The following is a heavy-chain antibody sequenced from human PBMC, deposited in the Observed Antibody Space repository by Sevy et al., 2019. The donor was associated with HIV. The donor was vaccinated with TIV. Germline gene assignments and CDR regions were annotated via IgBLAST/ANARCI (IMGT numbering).Heavy chain of an antibody. Sequence: GGSLRLSCEVSGFNFRSYWMSWVRQAPGKGLEWVANIKHDGSEQYYLDSVKGRFTVSRDNGKNSLYLQMTSLRVDDAAWYYCARERPEEDKAGAKVDYWGRGTLVTVSS. J-gene: IGHJ4*02. D-gene: IGHD3-10*01. V-gene: IGHV3-7*01. CDR2: IKHDGSEQ. CDR3: ARERPEEDKAGAKVDY. CDR1: GFNFRSYW.